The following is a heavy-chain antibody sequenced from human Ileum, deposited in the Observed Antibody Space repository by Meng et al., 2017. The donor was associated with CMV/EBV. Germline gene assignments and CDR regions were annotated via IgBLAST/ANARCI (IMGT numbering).Heavy chain of an antibody. V-gene: IGHV4-34*01. Sequence: QVQLKPGGAGMLKPSDTLSLICAVNGGAVSSYHWTWIRQPPGKGLEWIGEVTRSGSTNYNPSLKSRLIISLDTSTNQFSLKLNSVTAADTAIYYCARGSSQVWELLHYWGQGTLVTVSS. CDR2: VTRSGST. D-gene: IGHD1-26*01. CDR1: GGAVSSYH. CDR3: ARGSSQVWELLHY. J-gene: IGHJ4*02.